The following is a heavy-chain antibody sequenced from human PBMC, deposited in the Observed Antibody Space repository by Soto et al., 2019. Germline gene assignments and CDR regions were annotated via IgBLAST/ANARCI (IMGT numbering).Heavy chain of an antibody. CDR2: IYYSGST. D-gene: IGHD4-17*01. Sequence: QLQLQESGPGLVKPSETLSLTCTVSGGSISSSSYYWGWIRQPPGKGLEWIGSIYYSGSTYYNPSLKSRVTISVDTSKNQFSLKLSSVTAADTAVYYCAKVDYGDYGRWGDYWGQGTLVTVSS. CDR3: AKVDYGDYGRWGDY. CDR1: GGSISSSSYY. J-gene: IGHJ4*02. V-gene: IGHV4-39*01.